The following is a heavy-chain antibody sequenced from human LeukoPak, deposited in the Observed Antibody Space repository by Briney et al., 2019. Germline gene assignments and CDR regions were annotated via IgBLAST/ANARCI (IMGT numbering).Heavy chain of an antibody. J-gene: IGHJ4*02. CDR3: AREGRGSYYFDY. D-gene: IGHD1-26*01. CDR2: VYSGGST. V-gene: IGHV3-66*01. CDR1: GFTVSSNY. Sequence: PGGSLGLSCAASGFTVSSNYMSWVRQAPGKGLEWVSVVYSGGSTFYADSVKGRFTISRDNSKNTLYLQVNSLRVEDTAVYYCAREGRGSYYFDYWGQGTLVTVSS.